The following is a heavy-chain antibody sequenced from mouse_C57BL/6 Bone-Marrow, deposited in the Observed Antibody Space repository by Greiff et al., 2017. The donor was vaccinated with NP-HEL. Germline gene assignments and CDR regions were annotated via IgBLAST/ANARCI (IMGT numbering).Heavy chain of an antibody. Sequence: DVKLVESGGGLVKPGGSLKLSCAASGFTFSSYAMSWVRQTPEKRLEWVATISDGGSYTYYPDNVKGRFTISRDNAKNNLYLQMSHLKSEDTAMYYCARGGYYGSSSFAYWGQGTLVTVSA. D-gene: IGHD1-1*01. V-gene: IGHV5-4*03. CDR1: GFTFSSYA. J-gene: IGHJ3*01. CDR2: ISDGGSYT. CDR3: ARGGYYGSSSFAY.